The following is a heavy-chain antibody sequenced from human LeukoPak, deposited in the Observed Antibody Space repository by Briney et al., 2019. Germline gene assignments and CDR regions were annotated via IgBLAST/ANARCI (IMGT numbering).Heavy chain of an antibody. CDR2: IIPIFGTA. CDR3: AGTSIAASPFDY. CDR1: GGTFSSYA. J-gene: IGHJ4*02. D-gene: IGHD6-6*01. V-gene: IGHV1-69*05. Sequence: SVKVSCKASGGTFSSYAISWVRQAPGQGLEWMGRIIPIFGTANYAQKFQGRVTITTDESTSTAYMEMSSLRSEDAAVYYCAGTSIAASPFDYWGQGTLVTVSS.